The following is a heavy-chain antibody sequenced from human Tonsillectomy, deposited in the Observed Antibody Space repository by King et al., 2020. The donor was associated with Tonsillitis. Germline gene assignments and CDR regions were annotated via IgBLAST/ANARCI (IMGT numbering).Heavy chain of an antibody. CDR1: GFTFSSYG. CDR2: IWYDGSNK. V-gene: IGHV3-33*08. J-gene: IGHJ4*02. CDR3: ARDPAAMNSWSRFDY. Sequence: VQLVESGGGVVQPGRSLRLSCVASGFTFSSYGMHWVRQAPGKGLEWVAVIWYDGSNKYYADSVKGRFTISRDSPKKTVYLQRNRLRAADTAAYYCARDPAAMNSWSRFDYWGQGSLVTVSS. D-gene: IGHD2-2*01.